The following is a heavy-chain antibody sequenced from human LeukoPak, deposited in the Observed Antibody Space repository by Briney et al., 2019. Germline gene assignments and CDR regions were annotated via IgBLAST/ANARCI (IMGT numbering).Heavy chain of an antibody. CDR3: AREGSAAAGPYYYYMDV. CDR1: GGSFSGYY. CDR2: INHSGST. Sequence: SETLSLTCAVYGGSFSGYYWSWIRQPPGKGLEWIGEINHSGSTNYNPSLKSRVTISVDTSKNQFSLKLSSATAADTAVYYCAREGSAAAGPYYYYMDVWGKGTTVTVSS. J-gene: IGHJ6*03. V-gene: IGHV4-34*01. D-gene: IGHD6-13*01.